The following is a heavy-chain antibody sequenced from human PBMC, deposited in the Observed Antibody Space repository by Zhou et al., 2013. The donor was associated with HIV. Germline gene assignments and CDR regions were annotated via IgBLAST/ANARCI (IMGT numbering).Heavy chain of an antibody. J-gene: IGHJ4*02. CDR2: IISISGTA. D-gene: IGHD4-17*01. Sequence: QVQLVQSGAELRKPGASVKVSCKASGYTFTTYEINWVRQTTGQGLEWIGRIISISGTANYAQKFQDRVAITADKSTRTAYMELSSLRSEDTAVYYCARDGIDYGGYSHNVYYFDYWGQGTLVTVSS. CDR1: GYTFTTYE. V-gene: IGHV1-69*06. CDR3: ARDGIDYGGYSHNVYYFDY.